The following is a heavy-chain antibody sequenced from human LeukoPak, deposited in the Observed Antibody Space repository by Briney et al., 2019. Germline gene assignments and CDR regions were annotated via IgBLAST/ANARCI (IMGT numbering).Heavy chain of an antibody. Sequence: PSETLSLTCTVSGGSISSGSYYWSWIRQPAGKGLEWIGRIYTSGSTNYNPSLRSRVTISVDTSKNQFSLKLSSVTAADTAVYYCARVRGYNYGSDAFDIWGQGTMVTVSS. V-gene: IGHV4-61*02. CDR2: IYTSGST. CDR1: GGSISSGSYY. J-gene: IGHJ3*02. D-gene: IGHD5-18*01. CDR3: ARVRGYNYGSDAFDI.